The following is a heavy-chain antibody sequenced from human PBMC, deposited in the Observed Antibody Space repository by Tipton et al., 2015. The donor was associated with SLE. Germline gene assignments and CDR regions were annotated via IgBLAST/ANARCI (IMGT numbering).Heavy chain of an antibody. J-gene: IGHJ4*02. Sequence: LRLSCTVSGGSIRSYYWSWIRQPPGKGLEWIGNIYYSGSTNNNPSLKSRVTISVDTSKNQFSLKLSSVTAADTALYYCARGGSGWYAGFDHWGQGNLVVVSS. D-gene: IGHD6-19*01. CDR1: GGSIRSYY. V-gene: IGHV4-59*01. CDR3: ARGGSGWYAGFDH. CDR2: IYYSGST.